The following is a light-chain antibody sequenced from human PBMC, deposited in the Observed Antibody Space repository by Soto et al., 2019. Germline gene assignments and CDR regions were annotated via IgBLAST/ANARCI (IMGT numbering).Light chain of an antibody. CDR2: AAS. Sequence: DIQMTQSPFSLSASVADRVTITCRASQSISSFLTWYQQKAGKAPKLLIYAASSLQSGVPSRFSGSGSGTDFILTISSLQPEDFASYYCQQSFSTPPTFGQGTKVDIK. CDR1: QSISSF. CDR3: QQSFSTPPT. J-gene: IGKJ1*01. V-gene: IGKV1-39*01.